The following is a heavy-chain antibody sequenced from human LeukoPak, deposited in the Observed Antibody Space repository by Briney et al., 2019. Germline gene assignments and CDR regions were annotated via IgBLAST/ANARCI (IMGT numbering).Heavy chain of an antibody. CDR2: ISSSGSTI. CDR1: GFTFSSYS. J-gene: IGHJ6*02. Sequence: GGSLRLSCAASGFTFSSYSMNWVRQAPGKGLEWVSYISSSGSTIYYADSVKGRFTISRDNAKNSLYLQMNSLRAEDTAVYYCARDKGYCSGGSCYLQYYYYGMDVWGQGTTVTVSS. V-gene: IGHV3-48*04. D-gene: IGHD2-15*01. CDR3: ARDKGYCSGGSCYLQYYYYGMDV.